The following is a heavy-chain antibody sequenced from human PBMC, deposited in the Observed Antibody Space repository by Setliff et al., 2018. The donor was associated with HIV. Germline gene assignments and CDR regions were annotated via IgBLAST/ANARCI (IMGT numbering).Heavy chain of an antibody. J-gene: IGHJ6*03. CDR1: GYTFTGYY. CDR3: ARVSTLSSRYYSHYYMDV. CDR2: INPNSGGT. V-gene: IGHV1-2*02. Sequence: ASVKVSCKASGYTFTGYYMHWVRQAPGQGLEWMGWINPNSGGTNYAQKFQGRVTMTRDTSISTAYMELSRLRSDDTAVYYCARVSTLSSRYYSHYYMDVWGKGTTVTVSS. D-gene: IGHD4-4*01.